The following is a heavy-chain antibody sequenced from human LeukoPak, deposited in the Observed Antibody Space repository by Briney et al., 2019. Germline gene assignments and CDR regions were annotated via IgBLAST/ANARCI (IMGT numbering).Heavy chain of an antibody. Sequence: GGSLRLSCAASGFTFNNYGMTWVRQAPGKGLEWVSVISESGGSTYYADSVKGRFTISRDNSKNNLYLQMNSLRAEDTAVYFCAKAAVNSGYDYEDYWGQGTLVTVSS. J-gene: IGHJ4*02. V-gene: IGHV3-23*01. CDR2: ISESGGST. CDR3: AKAAVNSGYDYEDY. D-gene: IGHD5-12*01. CDR1: GFTFNNYG.